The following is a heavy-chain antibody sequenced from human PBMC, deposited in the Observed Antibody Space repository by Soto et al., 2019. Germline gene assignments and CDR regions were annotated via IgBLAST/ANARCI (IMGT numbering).Heavy chain of an antibody. D-gene: IGHD1-1*01. CDR3: ARGSGIVALPGELEDVKYDY. J-gene: IGHJ4*02. CDR1: GQSFSGHS. V-gene: IGHV4-34*01. Sequence: QVQLQQWGAGLVKPSETLSLSCAVYGQSFSGHSWAWIRQPPGKGLEWIGEINESGSTYYNPSLKNRVPISTDTSKNQFPLKLSSVSAADTAAYFCARGSGIVALPGELEDVKYDYWGQGTLVNVSS. CDR2: INESGST.